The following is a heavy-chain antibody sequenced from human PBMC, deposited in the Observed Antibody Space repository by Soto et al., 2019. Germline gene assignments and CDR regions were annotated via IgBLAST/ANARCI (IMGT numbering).Heavy chain of an antibody. CDR3: ARRRGSSGFDFLDF. CDR1: GASISSYY. CDR2: IYYSGST. D-gene: IGHD5-12*01. J-gene: IGHJ4*02. Sequence: SETLSLTCTVSGASISSYYWSWIRQPPGKGLEWIGYIYYSGSTNYNPSLESRLAISLDTSKNQFSLKLSSVTAADTAVYYCARRRGSSGFDFLDFWGQGALVTVSS. V-gene: IGHV4-59*08.